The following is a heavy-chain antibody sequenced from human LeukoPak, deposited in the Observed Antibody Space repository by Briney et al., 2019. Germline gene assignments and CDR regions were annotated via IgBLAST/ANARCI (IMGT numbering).Heavy chain of an antibody. V-gene: IGHV4-59*01. CDR3: TRTSASTAIDY. J-gene: IGHJ4*02. D-gene: IGHD4-17*01. Sequence: SETLSLTCTVSGGSISNYYWSWIRQSPGKRLEWIGYIYYSGSPNYNPSLRSRVTMSLDTSRNQFSLKLTSVTAADTAVYYCTRTSASTAIDYWGPGTLVTVSS. CDR2: IYYSGSP. CDR1: GGSISNYY.